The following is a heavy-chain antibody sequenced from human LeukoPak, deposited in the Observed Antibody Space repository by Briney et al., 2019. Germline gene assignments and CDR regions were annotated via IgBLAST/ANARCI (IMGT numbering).Heavy chain of an antibody. D-gene: IGHD3-10*01. Sequence: ASVKVSCKASGYTFTNYAMNWVRQAPGQGLEWMGWINTNTGNPTYAPGLTGRFVFSLDTSVSTAYLQISSLKAEDTAVYYCARDPSSGGIWGPGTMVTVSS. CDR2: INTNTGNP. CDR3: ARDPSSGGI. V-gene: IGHV7-4-1*02. CDR1: GYTFTNYA. J-gene: IGHJ3*02.